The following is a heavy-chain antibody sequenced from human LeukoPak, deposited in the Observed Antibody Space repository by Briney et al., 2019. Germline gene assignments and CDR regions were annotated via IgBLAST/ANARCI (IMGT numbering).Heavy chain of an antibody. CDR1: GDSLTGYY. V-gene: IGHV4-39*07. Sequence: NPSETLSLTCTVSGDSLTGYYWGWIRQPPGKGLEWIGNIYYTGNTYYNPSLKSRVTISLDTSKNQFSLKVISMTAADRAVYYCTKSDGSGLIRICGRGTMVTVSS. D-gene: IGHD3-22*01. CDR2: IYYTGNT. CDR3: TKSDGSGLIRI. J-gene: IGHJ3*02.